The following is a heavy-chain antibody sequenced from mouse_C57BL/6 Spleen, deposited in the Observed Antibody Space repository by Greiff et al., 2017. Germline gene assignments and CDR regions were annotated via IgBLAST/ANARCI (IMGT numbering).Heavy chain of an antibody. CDR3: ADSYYGSPWFAY. D-gene: IGHD1-1*01. CDR2: ISYDGSN. CDR1: GYSITSGYY. Sequence: EVQRVESGPGLVKPSQSLSLTCSVTGYSITSGYYWNWIRQFPGNKLEWMGYISYDGSNNYNPSLKNRISITRDTSKNQFFLKLNSVTTEDTATYYCADSYYGSPWFAYWGQGTLVTVSA. J-gene: IGHJ3*01. V-gene: IGHV3-6*01.